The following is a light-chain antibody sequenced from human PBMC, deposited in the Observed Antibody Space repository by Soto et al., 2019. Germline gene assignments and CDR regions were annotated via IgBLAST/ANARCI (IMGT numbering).Light chain of an antibody. CDR3: QVWDSSSDHYV. CDR2: DDN. Sequence: SCELTQPPSGSVAPGQTARISCGGNDIASKSVHWSQQKPGQAPVLVVYDDNDRPSGIPERLSGSNSGDTATLTISRVEAGDEADYYCQVWDSSSDHYVFGSGTKGTVL. CDR1: DIASKS. V-gene: IGLV3-21*02. J-gene: IGLJ1*01.